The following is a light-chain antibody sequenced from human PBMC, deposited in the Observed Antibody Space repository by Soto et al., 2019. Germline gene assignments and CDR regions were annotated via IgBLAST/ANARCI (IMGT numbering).Light chain of an antibody. V-gene: IGLV1-44*01. CDR3: ALWDDSLNGPV. Sequence: QSVLTQPPSASGTPVQRITISCSGSSSNIGSHSVNWYQQLPGTAPKLLIYRSSQRPSGVPDRFSGSKSGTSASLAISGLQSGDEADYYCALWDDSLNGPVFGGGTKLTVL. CDR2: RSS. J-gene: IGLJ3*02. CDR1: SSNIGSHS.